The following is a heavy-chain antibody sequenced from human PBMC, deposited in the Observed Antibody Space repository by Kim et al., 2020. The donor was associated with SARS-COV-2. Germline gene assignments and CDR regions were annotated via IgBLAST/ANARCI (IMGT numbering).Heavy chain of an antibody. CDR2: IWYDATNT. J-gene: IGHJ4*02. V-gene: IGHV3-33*01. CDR1: GFPFNKYG. D-gene: IGHD3-22*01. CDR3: AREGQCDRDNWQLDY. Sequence: GGSLRLSCAGSGFPFNKYGMHWVRQAPGKGLEWLAHIWYDATNTYYADSVKGRFTISRDNSKNTLYLQMNNLRAEDSAVYYCAREGQCDRDNWQLDYWGQRTLVTVSS.